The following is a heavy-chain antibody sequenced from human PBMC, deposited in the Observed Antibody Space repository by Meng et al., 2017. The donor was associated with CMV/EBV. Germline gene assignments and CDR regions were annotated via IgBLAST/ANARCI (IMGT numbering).Heavy chain of an antibody. D-gene: IGHD3-22*01. J-gene: IGHJ4*02. CDR1: GFTFDDYA. CDR3: AKGRGGGITMIVGAVDY. CDR2: ISWNSGSI. V-gene: IGHV3-9*01. Sequence: GGSLRLSCAASGFTFDDYAMHWVRQAPGKGLEWVSGISWNSGSIGYADSVKGRVTISRDYAKNSTYLQMNSLRAEDTALDYCAKGRGGGITMIVGAVDYWGQGTLVTVSS.